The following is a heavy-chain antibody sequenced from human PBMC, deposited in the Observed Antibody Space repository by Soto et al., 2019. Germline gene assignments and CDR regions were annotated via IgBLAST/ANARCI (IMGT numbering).Heavy chain of an antibody. J-gene: IGHJ6*02. CDR2: IYYSGST. D-gene: IGHD3-3*01. Sequence: PSETLSLTCTVSGGSISSSSYYWGWIRQPPGKGLEWIGSIYYSGSTCYNPSLKSRVTISVDTSKNQFSLKLSSVTAADTAVYYCASTYYDFWSGYNGMDVWGQGTTVTVSS. V-gene: IGHV4-39*01. CDR1: GGSISSSSYY. CDR3: ASTYYDFWSGYNGMDV.